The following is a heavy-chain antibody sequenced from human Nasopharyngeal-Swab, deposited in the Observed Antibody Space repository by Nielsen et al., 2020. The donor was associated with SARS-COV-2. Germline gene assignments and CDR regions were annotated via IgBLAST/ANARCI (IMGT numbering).Heavy chain of an antibody. CDR3: AREPGGAAAGPLFDY. CDR1: GDRVSSDSAA. Sequence: SQTLSLTCSISGDRVSSDSAAWSWLRPSPSRGLEWLGRTYYRSKWYNDYAVSVKSRITINPDTSKNQFSLQLNSVTPEDTAVYYCAREPGGAAAGPLFDYWGQGTLVTVSS. V-gene: IGHV6-1*01. CDR2: TYYRSKWYN. J-gene: IGHJ4*02. D-gene: IGHD6-13*01.